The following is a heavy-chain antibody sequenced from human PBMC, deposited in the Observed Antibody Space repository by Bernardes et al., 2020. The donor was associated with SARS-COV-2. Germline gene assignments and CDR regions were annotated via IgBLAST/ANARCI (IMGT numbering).Heavy chain of an antibody. D-gene: IGHD1-26*01. CDR2: IIHRGST. J-gene: IGHJ4*02. V-gene: IGHV4-34*01. CDR1: AGSFLGYY. Sequence: PETLSLTCVVYAGSFLGYYWSWIRHPPRKWLEWIGEIIHRGSTNYNPSPKSRLAISIDTSKNELSLKLSVVTAADTAVYYCAGGREGVVVGDTPRGHYFDYWGKGSRVTVSS. CDR3: AGGREGVVVGDTPRGHYFDY.